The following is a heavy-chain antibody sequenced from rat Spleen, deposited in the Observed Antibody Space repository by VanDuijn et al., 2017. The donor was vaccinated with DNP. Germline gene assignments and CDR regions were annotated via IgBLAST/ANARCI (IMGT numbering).Heavy chain of an antibody. J-gene: IGHJ1*01. CDR2: ISTGGGNT. Sequence: EVQLVESGGHLVRPGRSMKLSCAASGFTFSNYYMAWVRQTPTTGLEWVASISTGGGNTYYRDSVKGRFTISRDDAKRALYLQLDSLRSEDTATYYCTKVSDSGTYYWYFDFWGPGTMVTVSS. CDR1: GFTFSNYY. D-gene: IGHD1-4*01. CDR3: TKVSDSGTYYWYFDF. V-gene: IGHV5-25*01.